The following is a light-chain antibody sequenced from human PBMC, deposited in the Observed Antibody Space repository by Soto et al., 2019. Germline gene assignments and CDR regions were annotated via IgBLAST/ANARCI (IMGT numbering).Light chain of an antibody. CDR2: EVS. V-gene: IGLV2-8*01. Sequence: QSVLTQPPSASGSPGQSVTISCTGTSSDVGGYNYVSWYQQHPGKAPKLMISEVSKRPSGVPDRFSGSKSGNTASLTVSGLQAEAEADYYCSSFAGNNNLVFGGGTKPTVL. J-gene: IGLJ2*01. CDR1: SSDVGGYNY. CDR3: SSFAGNNNLV.